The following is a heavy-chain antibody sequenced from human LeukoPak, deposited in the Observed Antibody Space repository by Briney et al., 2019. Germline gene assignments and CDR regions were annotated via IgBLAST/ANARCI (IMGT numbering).Heavy chain of an antibody. CDR2: IKGDGTEK. CDR3: ARVSWDSTHWYYIDY. Sequence: PGGSLRLSCAASGFTFTNYCMTWVRQAPGKGLEWVANIKGDGTEKYYVDSVKGRFTISRDNAKNSLYLQMNTLRAEDTAVYYCARVSWDSTHWYYIDYWGQGTLVTVSS. J-gene: IGHJ4*02. CDR1: GFTFTNYC. V-gene: IGHV3-7*01. D-gene: IGHD1-26*01.